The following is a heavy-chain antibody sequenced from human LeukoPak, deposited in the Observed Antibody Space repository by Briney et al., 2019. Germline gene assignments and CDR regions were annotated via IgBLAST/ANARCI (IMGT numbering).Heavy chain of an antibody. Sequence: GGSLRLSCAASGFTFSSYGMHWVRQAPGKGLEWVAFIRYDGSNKYYADSVKGRFTISRDNSKNTLYLQMNSLRAEDTAVYYCARPSDCSGGSCYPAHWGQGTLVTVSS. V-gene: IGHV3-30*02. J-gene: IGHJ4*02. CDR2: IRYDGSNK. CDR3: ARPSDCSGGSCYPAH. D-gene: IGHD2-15*01. CDR1: GFTFSSYG.